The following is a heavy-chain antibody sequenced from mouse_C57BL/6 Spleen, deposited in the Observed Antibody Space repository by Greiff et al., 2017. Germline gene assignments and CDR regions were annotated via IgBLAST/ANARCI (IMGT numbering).Heavy chain of an antibody. J-gene: IGHJ1*03. V-gene: IGHV5-17*01. Sequence: EVQLVESGGGLVKPGGSLKLSCAASGFTFSDYGMHWVRQAPEKGLEWVAYISSGSSTIYYADTVKGRFTISRDNAKNTLFLQMTSLRSEDTAMYYCARHSYYGSSYWYFDVWGTGTTVTVSS. CDR3: ARHSYYGSSYWYFDV. CDR1: GFTFSDYG. CDR2: ISSGSSTI. D-gene: IGHD1-1*01.